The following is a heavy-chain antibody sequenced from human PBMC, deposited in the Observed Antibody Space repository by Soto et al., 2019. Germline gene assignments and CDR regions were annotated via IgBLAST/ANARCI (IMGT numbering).Heavy chain of an antibody. J-gene: IGHJ6*02. Sequence: ASVKVSCKASGYTFTSYGISWVRQAPGQGLEWMGWISAYNGNTNYAQKLQGRVTMTTDTSTSTAYMELRSLRSDDTAVYYCARDHPYSSSSPYYYYYGMDVWGQGTTVTVS. CDR3: ARDHPYSSSSPYYYYYGMDV. V-gene: IGHV1-18*01. D-gene: IGHD6-6*01. CDR1: GYTFTSYG. CDR2: ISAYNGNT.